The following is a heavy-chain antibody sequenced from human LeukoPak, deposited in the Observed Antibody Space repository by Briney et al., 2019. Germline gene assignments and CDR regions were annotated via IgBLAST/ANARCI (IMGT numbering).Heavy chain of an antibody. V-gene: IGHV7-4-1*02. Sequence: ASVKVSCKASGYTFTSYAMNWVRQAPGQGLEWMGWINTNTGNPTYAQGFTGRFVFSLDTSVSTAYLQISSLKAEDTAVYYCARDSSGGNLFRTAFDIWGQGTMVTVSS. D-gene: IGHD2-15*01. CDR1: GYTFTSYA. CDR3: ARDSSGGNLFRTAFDI. J-gene: IGHJ3*02. CDR2: INTNTGNP.